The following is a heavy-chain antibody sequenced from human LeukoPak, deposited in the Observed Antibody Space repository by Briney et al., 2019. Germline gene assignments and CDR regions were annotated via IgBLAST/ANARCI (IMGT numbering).Heavy chain of an antibody. J-gene: IGHJ4*02. D-gene: IGHD3-16*01. CDR3: ARLGEQEAVSFFAY. Sequence: GGSLRLSCAASGFTFSSYTMNWVRQAPGKGLEWVSSIAGSSGYISYADSVKGRFTISRDNAKKSLYLQMTSLTAADTAVYYCARLGEQEAVSFFAYWGQGTLVTVSS. CDR1: GFTFSSYT. V-gene: IGHV3-21*01. CDR2: IAGSSGYI.